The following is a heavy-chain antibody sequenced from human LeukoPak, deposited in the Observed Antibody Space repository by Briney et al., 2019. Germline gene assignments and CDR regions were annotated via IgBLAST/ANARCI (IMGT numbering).Heavy chain of an antibody. CDR2: IYENGGTT. CDR1: GFTFRSHA. V-gene: IGHV3-23*01. D-gene: IGHD2-21*01. CDR3: AKDFRIGYSAHFDY. J-gene: IGHJ4*02. Sequence: GGSLRLSCVGSGFTFRSHAMSWARQAPEKGLEFVSGIYENGGTTYYADSVKGRFSISRDNSKNTLYLQMDSLRGEDTAVYYCAKDFRIGYSAHFDYWGQGALVTVSS.